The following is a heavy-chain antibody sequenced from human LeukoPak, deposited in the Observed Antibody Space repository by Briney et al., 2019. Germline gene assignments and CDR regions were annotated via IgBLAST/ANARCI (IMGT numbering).Heavy chain of an antibody. V-gene: IGHV3-7*01. CDR1: AFIFSGHW. J-gene: IGHJ4*02. CDR2: IKEDGSER. CDR3: AKDSGSYDTFDY. Sequence: GGSLRLSCEGSAFIFSGHWMNWVRQTPGKGLEWVASIKEDGSERQYVDSVKGRFTISRDNSKNTLYLQMNSLRAEDTAVYYCAKDSGSYDTFDYWGQGTLVTVSS. D-gene: IGHD1-26*01.